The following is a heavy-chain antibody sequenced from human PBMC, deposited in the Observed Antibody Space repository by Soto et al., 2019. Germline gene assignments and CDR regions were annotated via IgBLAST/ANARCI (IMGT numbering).Heavy chain of an antibody. J-gene: IGHJ4*02. CDR1: GGSINSGGYY. Sequence: QVQLQESGPGLVKPSQTLSLTCTVSGGSINSGGYYWSWIRQHPGKGLECVGYIYNSGSTYYTPSPKSLVIISVDTSQNQFSLKLSSVTAADTAVYCCATGITMVRGVIHTPYFDYWGQGTLVTVSS. CDR2: IYNSGST. V-gene: IGHV4-31*01. CDR3: ATGITMVRGVIHTPYFDY. D-gene: IGHD3-10*01.